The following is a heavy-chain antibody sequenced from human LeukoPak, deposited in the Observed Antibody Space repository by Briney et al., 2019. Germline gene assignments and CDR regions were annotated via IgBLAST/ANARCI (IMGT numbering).Heavy chain of an antibody. D-gene: IGHD3-10*01. CDR2: ISRNTNSI. J-gene: IGHJ4*02. Sequence: GGSLRLSCAASGFTFSSYDMNWVRQAPGKGLEWVSSISRNTNSIFYGDSVKGRFTISRDNSKNTLYLQMNSLRAEDTALYYCARDWTGDSDGIDSWGQGTLVTVSS. CDR1: GFTFSSYD. CDR3: ARDWTGDSDGIDS. V-gene: IGHV3-21*04.